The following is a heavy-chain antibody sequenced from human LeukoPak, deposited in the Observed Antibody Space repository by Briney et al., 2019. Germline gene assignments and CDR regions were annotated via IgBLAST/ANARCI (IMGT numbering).Heavy chain of an antibody. CDR3: ARVPPWSYDSSGYYFDY. D-gene: IGHD3-22*01. J-gene: IGHJ4*02. V-gene: IGHV3-23*01. CDR2: ISNSDFST. CDR1: GGTFSNYA. Sequence: SCKASGGTFSNYAMSWVRQAPGKGLEWVSTISNSDFSTYYADSVKGRFTISRDNAKNSLYLQMNSLRAEDTAVYYCARVPPWSYDSSGYYFDYWGQGTLVTVSS.